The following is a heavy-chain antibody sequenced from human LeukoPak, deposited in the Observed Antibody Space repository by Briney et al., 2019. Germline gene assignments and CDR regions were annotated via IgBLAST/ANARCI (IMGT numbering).Heavy chain of an antibody. Sequence: GSLRLSCAASGFTFSSYAMHWVRQAPGKGLEWVAVISYDGSNKYYADSVKGRFTISRDNSKNTLYLQMNSLRAEDTAVYYCAKAGVRVAGVDYWGQGTLVTVSS. CDR2: ISYDGSNK. V-gene: IGHV3-30-3*01. CDR3: AKAGVRVAGVDY. D-gene: IGHD3-10*01. J-gene: IGHJ4*02. CDR1: GFTFSSYA.